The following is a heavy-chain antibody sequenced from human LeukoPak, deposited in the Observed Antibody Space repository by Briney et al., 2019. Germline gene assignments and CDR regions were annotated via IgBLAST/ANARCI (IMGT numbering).Heavy chain of an antibody. CDR2: ISAYNGNT. CDR1: GYTFTGYY. V-gene: IGHV1-18*04. Sequence: GASVKVSCKASGYTFTGYYMHWVRQAPGQGLEWMGWISAYNGNTNYAQKLQGRVTMTTDTSTSTAYMELRSLRSDDTAVYYCARDQIVVVPAAPDYWGQGTLVTVSS. D-gene: IGHD2-2*01. CDR3: ARDQIVVVPAAPDY. J-gene: IGHJ4*02.